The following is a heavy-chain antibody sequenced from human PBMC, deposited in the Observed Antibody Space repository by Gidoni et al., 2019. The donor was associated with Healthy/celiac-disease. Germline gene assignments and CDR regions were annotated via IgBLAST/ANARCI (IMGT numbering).Heavy chain of an antibody. Sequence: EVQLLESGGGLVQPGGSLSLSCAASGFTVSSYAMGWVRQAPGKGLEWVSAISGSGGSTYYADSVKGRFTISRDNSKNTLYLQMNSLRAEDTAVYYCAKDDYDSSGYYPDYWGQGTLVTVSS. CDR2: ISGSGGST. J-gene: IGHJ4*02. CDR3: AKDDYDSSGYYPDY. CDR1: GFTVSSYA. D-gene: IGHD3-22*01. V-gene: IGHV3-23*01.